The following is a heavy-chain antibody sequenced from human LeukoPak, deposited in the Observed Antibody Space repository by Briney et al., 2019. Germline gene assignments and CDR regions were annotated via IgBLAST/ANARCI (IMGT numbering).Heavy chain of an antibody. CDR2: INHSGST. J-gene: IGHJ4*02. V-gene: IGHV4-34*01. CDR1: GGSFSGYY. CDR3: AREDFGVVIPYFDY. Sequence: SETLSLTCAVYGGSFSGYYWSWIRQPPGKGLEWIGEINHSGSTNYNPSLKSRVTISVDTSKNQFSLKLSSVTAADTAVYYCAREDFGVVIPYFDYWGQGTLVTVSS. D-gene: IGHD3-3*01.